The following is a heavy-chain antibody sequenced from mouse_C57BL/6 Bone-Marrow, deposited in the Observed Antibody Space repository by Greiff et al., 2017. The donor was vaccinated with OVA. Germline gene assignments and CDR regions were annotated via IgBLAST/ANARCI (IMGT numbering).Heavy chain of an antibody. CDR3: ARTTTVVPFYARDD. CDR2: IYPRSGNT. J-gene: IGHJ4*01. V-gene: IGHV1-81*01. CDR1: GYTFTSYG. D-gene: IGHD1-1*01. Sequence: QVQLQQSGAELARPGASVKLSCKASGYTFTSYGISWVKQRTGQGLEWIGEIYPRSGNTYYNEKFKGKATLTADKSSSTAYMELRSLTSEDSAVYVWARTTTVVPFYARDDWGQGTSVTVSA.